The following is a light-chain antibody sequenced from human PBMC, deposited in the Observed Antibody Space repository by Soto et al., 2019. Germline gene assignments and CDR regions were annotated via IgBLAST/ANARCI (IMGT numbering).Light chain of an antibody. Sequence: QSVLTQPPSASGTPGQRVTLSCSGSSSNIGSNTVNWYQQLPGTAPKLLIFSNNQRPSGVPDRFSGSKSGTSASLAISGLQSEDDADYYCAAWDDSLNGPMFGGGTKVTVL. CDR3: AAWDDSLNGPM. J-gene: IGLJ3*02. V-gene: IGLV1-44*01. CDR2: SNN. CDR1: SSNIGSNT.